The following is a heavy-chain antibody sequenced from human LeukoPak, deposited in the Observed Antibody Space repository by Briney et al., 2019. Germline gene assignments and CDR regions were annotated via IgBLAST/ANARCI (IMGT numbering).Heavy chain of an antibody. J-gene: IGHJ5*02. CDR2: IWYDGSNK. CDR3: ARRGTIAGAGHWGGENWFDP. CDR1: GFTFSSYG. V-gene: IGHV3-33*01. Sequence: GGSLRLSCAASGFTFSSYGMHWVRQAPGKGLEWVAVIWYDGSNKYYADSVKGRFTISRDNSKNTLYLQMNSLRAEDTAVYYCARRGTIAGAGHWGGENWFDPWGQGTLVTVSS. D-gene: IGHD6-19*01.